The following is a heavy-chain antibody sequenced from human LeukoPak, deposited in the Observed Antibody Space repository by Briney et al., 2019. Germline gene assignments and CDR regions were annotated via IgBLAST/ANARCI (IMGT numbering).Heavy chain of an antibody. D-gene: IGHD5-12*01. CDR2: ISAYNGNT. Sequence: GASVKVSCKASGYTFTSYGISWVRQPPGQGLEWMGWISAYNGNTNYAQKLQGRVTMTTDTYTSPAYMELRSLRSDDTAVYYCAGTFGDIVATITGRFGWFDPWGQGTLVTVSS. CDR3: AGTFGDIVATITGRFGWFDP. V-gene: IGHV1-18*01. J-gene: IGHJ5*02. CDR1: GYTFTSYG.